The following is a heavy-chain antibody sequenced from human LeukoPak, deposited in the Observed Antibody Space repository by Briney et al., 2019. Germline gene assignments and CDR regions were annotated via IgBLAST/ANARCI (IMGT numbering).Heavy chain of an antibody. CDR3: ARRLTQYDCFDP. CDR2: TYYRSRWSS. CDR1: GDSVSNNSAA. D-gene: IGHD2-2*01. J-gene: IGHJ5*02. V-gene: IGHV6-1*01. Sequence: SQTLSLTCAISGDSVSNNSAAWNWIRQSPSRGLEWLGRTYYRSRWSSGYAISVRGRVTINPDTSKNQFSLQLTSVTPEDTAVYYCARRLTQYDCFDPWGQGILVTVSS.